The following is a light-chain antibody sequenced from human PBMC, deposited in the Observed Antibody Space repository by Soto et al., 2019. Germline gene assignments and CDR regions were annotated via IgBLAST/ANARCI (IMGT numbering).Light chain of an antibody. J-gene: IGKJ1*01. Sequence: EIVLTQSPGTLSLYTGERATLSCRASQSVSSSYLAWYQQKPGQAPRLLIYGASSRATGIPDRFSGSGSGTDFTLTISRLEPEDFAVYYCQQYGSSPRAFGQGTKV. V-gene: IGKV3-20*01. CDR2: GAS. CDR3: QQYGSSPRA. CDR1: QSVSSSY.